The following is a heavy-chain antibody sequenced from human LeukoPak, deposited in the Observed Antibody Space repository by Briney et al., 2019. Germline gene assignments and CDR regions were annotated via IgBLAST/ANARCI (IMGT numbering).Heavy chain of an antibody. CDR3: TSTLPEYGMDV. Sequence: GGFLRLSCAASGFTFSGSSMHWVRQASGKGLEGVGRIRSKANGYATAYAASVKGRFSISRDDSKNTAYLQINSLKTEDTAVYYCTSTLPEYGMDVWGKGTTVTVSS. J-gene: IGHJ6*04. CDR2: IRSKANGYAT. V-gene: IGHV3-73*01. CDR1: GFTFSGSS.